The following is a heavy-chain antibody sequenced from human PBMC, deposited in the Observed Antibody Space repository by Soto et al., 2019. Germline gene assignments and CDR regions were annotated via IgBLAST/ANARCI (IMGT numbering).Heavy chain of an antibody. CDR2: IYYSGST. CDR1: GGSISSYY. J-gene: IGHJ5*02. CDR3: ARASLGYCCSTSCRSNWFDP. D-gene: IGHD2-2*01. Sequence: PSETLSLTCTVSGGSISSYYWSWIRQPPGKGLEWIGYIYYSGSTNYNPSLKSRVTISVDTSKNQFSLKLSSVTAADTAVYYCARASLGYCCSTSCRSNWFDPWGQGTMVTVSS. V-gene: IGHV4-59*01.